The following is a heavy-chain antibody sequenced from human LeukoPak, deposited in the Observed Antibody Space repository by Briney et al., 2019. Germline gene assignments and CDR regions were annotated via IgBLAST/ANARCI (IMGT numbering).Heavy chain of an antibody. D-gene: IGHD3-10*01. V-gene: IGHV3-21*01. CDR3: ARDIWFGDQRAGSDY. J-gene: IGHJ4*02. Sequence: GGSLRLSCAASGFTFRTHRMHWARQAPGKGLEWVSSISSDGDYIYYADSVKGRFTISRDNSKNTLYLQMNSLRAEDTAVYYCARDIWFGDQRAGSDYWGQGTLVTVSS. CDR1: GFTFRTHR. CDR2: ISSDGDYI.